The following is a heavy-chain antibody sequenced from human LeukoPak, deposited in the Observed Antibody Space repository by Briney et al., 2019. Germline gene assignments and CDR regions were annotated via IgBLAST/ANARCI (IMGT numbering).Heavy chain of an antibody. CDR2: INTSGGST. J-gene: IGHJ4*02. CDR3: ARDLASGFDY. Sequence: GASVKVSCKASGYTFTSYYMHWVRQAPGQGLEWRGIINTSGGSTSYAQKFQGRVTMTRDTSTSTVYMELSSLRSEDTAVYYCARDLASGFDYWGQGTLVTVSS. D-gene: IGHD3-10*01. CDR1: GYTFTSYY. V-gene: IGHV1-46*01.